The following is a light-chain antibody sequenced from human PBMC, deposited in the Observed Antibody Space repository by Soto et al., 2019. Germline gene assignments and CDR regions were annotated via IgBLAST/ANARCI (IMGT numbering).Light chain of an antibody. CDR2: GAS. Sequence: EVVMPQSTATLSVSPGDRATLSCRASQNVNTNLAWYQQQPGQAPRRLIFGASTWATGIPARFSGSGSGTEFTLTISSLQPEDFAVYYCQQYNNWPLTFGGGTKVEIK. CDR3: QQYNNWPLT. J-gene: IGKJ4*01. V-gene: IGKV3-15*01. CDR1: QNVNTN.